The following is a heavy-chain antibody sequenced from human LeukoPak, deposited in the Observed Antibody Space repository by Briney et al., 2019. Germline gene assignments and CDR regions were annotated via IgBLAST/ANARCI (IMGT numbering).Heavy chain of an antibody. J-gene: IGHJ5*02. CDR2: INPSGGST. V-gene: IGHV1-46*01. CDR3: ARDNSVGDVAWWFDP. CDR1: GYTFTSYY. D-gene: IGHD1-26*01. Sequence: ASVKVSCKASGYTFTSYYMHWVRQAPGQGLEWMGIINPSGGSTSYAQKFQGRVTMTRDMSTTTDYMSSLRSEDTAVYYCARDNSVGDVAWWFDPWGQGTLVTVSS.